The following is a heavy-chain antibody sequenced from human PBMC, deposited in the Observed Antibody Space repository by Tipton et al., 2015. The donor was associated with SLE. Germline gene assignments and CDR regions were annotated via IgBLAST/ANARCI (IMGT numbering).Heavy chain of an antibody. CDR3: AKGRAAGDWVDAFDI. CDR2: ISYDGSNK. V-gene: IGHV3-30*18. CDR1: GFTFSSYG. D-gene: IGHD2-21*01. Sequence: SLRLSCAASGFTFSSYGMHWVRQAPGKGLEWVAVISYDGSNKYYADSVKGRFTISRDNSKNTLYLQMNSLRAEDTAVYYCAKGRAAGDWVDAFDIWGQGTMVTVSS. J-gene: IGHJ3*02.